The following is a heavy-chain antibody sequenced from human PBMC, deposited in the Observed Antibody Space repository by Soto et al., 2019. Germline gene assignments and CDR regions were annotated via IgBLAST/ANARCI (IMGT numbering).Heavy chain of an antibody. CDR3: ARIPKYSNGWYYFDY. Sequence: SGPRLVNPTQTLTLTCTFSGFSLSTSGMGVSWIRQPPGKALEWLARIDWDDDRYYSTSLKTRLTISKDTSKNQVVLTMTNMDPVDAATYYCARIPKYSNGWYYFDYWGHGTLVTVSS. V-gene: IGHV2-70*11. CDR2: IDWDDDR. J-gene: IGHJ4*01. CDR1: GFSLSTSGMG. D-gene: IGHD6-19*01.